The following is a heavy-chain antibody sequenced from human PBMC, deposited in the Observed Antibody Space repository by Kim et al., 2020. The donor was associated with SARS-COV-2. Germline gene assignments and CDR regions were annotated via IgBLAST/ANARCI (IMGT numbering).Heavy chain of an antibody. J-gene: IGHJ4*02. CDR1: GGSISSSSYY. V-gene: IGHV4-39*07. CDR2: IYYSGST. Sequence: SETLSLTCTVSGGSISSSSYYWGWIRQPPGKGLEWIGSIYYSGSTYYNPSLKSRVTISVDTSKNQFSLKLSSVTAADTAVYYCARDGVVRGVTVFDYWGQGTLVTVSS. CDR3: ARDGVVRGVTVFDY. D-gene: IGHD3-10*01.